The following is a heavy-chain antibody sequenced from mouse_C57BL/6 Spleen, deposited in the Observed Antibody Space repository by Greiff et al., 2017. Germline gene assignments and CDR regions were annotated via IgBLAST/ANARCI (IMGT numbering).Heavy chain of an antibody. CDR3: ASHRNYSNCVETWFAY. J-gene: IGHJ3*01. CDR1: GFTFSSYG. CDR2: ISSGGSYT. D-gene: IGHD2-5*01. Sequence: EVKLVESGGDLVKPGGSLKLSCAASGFTFSSYGMSWVRQTPDKRLEWVATISSGGSYTYYPDSVKGRFTFSRDNAKNTLYLQMSSLKSEDTAMYYCASHRNYSNCVETWFAYWGQGTLVTVSA. V-gene: IGHV5-6*02.